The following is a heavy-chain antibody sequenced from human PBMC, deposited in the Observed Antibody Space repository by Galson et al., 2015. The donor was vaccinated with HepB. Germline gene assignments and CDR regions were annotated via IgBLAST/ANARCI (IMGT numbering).Heavy chain of an antibody. D-gene: IGHD3-3*01. V-gene: IGHV3-7*03. J-gene: IGHJ6*03. CDR2: IKQDGSEK. CDR3: ARAKLYDFWSGYRYNYYYMDV. CDR1: GFTFSSYW. Sequence: SLRLSCAGSGFTFSSYWMSWVRQAPGKGLEWVANIKQDGSEKYYVDSVKGRFTISRDNAKNSLYLQMNSLRAEDTAVYYCARAKLYDFWSGYRYNYYYMDVWGKGTTVTVSS.